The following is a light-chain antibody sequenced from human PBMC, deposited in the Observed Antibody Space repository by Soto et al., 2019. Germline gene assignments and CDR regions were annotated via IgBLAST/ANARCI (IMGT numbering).Light chain of an antibody. CDR2: GAS. CDR3: QQYNNWPRT. Sequence: EIVLTQSPGTLSLSPGEGATLSCRASQSVSSSLAWYQQKPGQAPRLLIYGASTRATGIPARFSGSGSGTGVTLTISSLQSEDFAVYYCQQYNNWPRTFGQGTKVDIK. J-gene: IGKJ1*01. V-gene: IGKV3-15*01. CDR1: QSVSSS.